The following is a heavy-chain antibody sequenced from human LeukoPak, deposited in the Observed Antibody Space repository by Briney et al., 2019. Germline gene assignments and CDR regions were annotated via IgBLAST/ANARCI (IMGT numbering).Heavy chain of an antibody. Sequence: PGGSLRLSCAASGFTFSSYEMNWVRQAPGKGLEWVSKISSSGSAIYYADSVKGRFTISRDNAKSSLYLQMNSLRVEDTAVYNCARGGSLGYWGQGTLVTVSS. J-gene: IGHJ4*02. D-gene: IGHD6-19*01. CDR3: ARGGSLGY. CDR1: GFTFSSYE. CDR2: ISSSGSAI. V-gene: IGHV3-48*03.